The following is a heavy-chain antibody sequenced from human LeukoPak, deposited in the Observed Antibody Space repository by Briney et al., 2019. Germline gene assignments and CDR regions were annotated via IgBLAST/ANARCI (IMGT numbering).Heavy chain of an antibody. CDR1: GFTFSSYA. D-gene: IGHD3-9*01. J-gene: IGHJ5*02. V-gene: IGHV3-30*04. CDR2: ISYDGSNK. CDR3: ASGYYDILTGYSSWFDP. Sequence: GGSLRLSCAASGFTFSSYAMHWVRQAPGKGLEWVAVISYDGSNKYYADSVKGRFTISRDNSKNTLYLQMNSLRAEDTAVYYCASGYYDILTGYSSWFDPWGQGTLVTVSS.